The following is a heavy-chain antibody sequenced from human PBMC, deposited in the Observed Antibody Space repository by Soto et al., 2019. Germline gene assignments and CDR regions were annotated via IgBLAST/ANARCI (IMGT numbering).Heavy chain of an antibody. Sequence: ASVKVSCKASGYTFTNYAMHWVRQAPGQRLEWMGWINAGNGNTRYSQKFQGRVTITRDTSASTAYMELSSLRSEDTAVYYCARCRGVGTSTISGDGLDVWGKGTMVTVAS. V-gene: IGHV1-3*01. CDR1: GYTFTNYA. CDR2: INAGNGNT. D-gene: IGHD1-26*01. CDR3: ARCRGVGTSTISGDGLDV. J-gene: IGHJ6*04.